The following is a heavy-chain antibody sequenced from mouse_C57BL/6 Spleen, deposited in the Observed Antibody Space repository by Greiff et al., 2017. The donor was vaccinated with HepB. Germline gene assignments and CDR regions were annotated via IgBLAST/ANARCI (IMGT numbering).Heavy chain of an antibody. Sequence: EVKVEESGGGLVQPGGSMKLSCAASGFTFSDAWMDWVRQSPEKGLEWVAEIRNKANNHATYYAESVKGRFTISRDDSKSSVYLQMNSLRAEDTGIYYCTGTTVVATHYYAMDYWGQGTSVTVSS. CDR3: TGTTVVATHYYAMDY. V-gene: IGHV6-6*01. CDR2: IRNKANNHAT. J-gene: IGHJ4*01. CDR1: GFTFSDAW. D-gene: IGHD1-1*01.